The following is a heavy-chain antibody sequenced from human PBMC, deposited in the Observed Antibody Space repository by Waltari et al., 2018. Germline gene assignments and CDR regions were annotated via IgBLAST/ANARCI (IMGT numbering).Heavy chain of an antibody. D-gene: IGHD3-16*02. CDR2: ISPNSGGT. V-gene: IGHV1-2*02. CDR3: ARDYVDSVSYPFFDY. J-gene: IGHJ4*02. Sequence: QVQLVQSGAEVKKPGASVTVSCTASGYTFTCYYMHVVRPAPGQGLEWMGWISPNSGGTNYAQQFQGRVTMTRDTSISPAYMELSRLRSDDTAVYYCARDYVDSVSYPFFDYWGQGTLVAVSS. CDR1: GYTFTCYY.